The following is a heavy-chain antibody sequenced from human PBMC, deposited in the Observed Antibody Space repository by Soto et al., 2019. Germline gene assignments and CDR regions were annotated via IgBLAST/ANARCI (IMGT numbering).Heavy chain of an antibody. CDR2: IVVGSGNI. D-gene: IGHD5-18*01. V-gene: IGHV1-58*01. CDR1: GFTFTSSA. CDR3: AKGLVDTAMVDINWFDP. Sequence: SLKVSCKASGFTFTSSAVQWVRQARGQRLEWIGWIVVGSGNINYARKFQERVTITRDMSTGTAYMELSSLRAEDTAVYYCAKGLVDTAMVDINWFDPWGQGTLVTVSS. J-gene: IGHJ5*02.